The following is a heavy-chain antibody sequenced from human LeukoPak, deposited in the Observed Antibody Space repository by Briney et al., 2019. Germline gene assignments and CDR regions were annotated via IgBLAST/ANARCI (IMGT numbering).Heavy chain of an antibody. CDR2: IIPIFGTA. Sequence: ASVKVSCKASGGTFSSYAISWVRQAPGQGLEWMGGIIPIFGTANYAQKFQGRVTITADESTSTANMELSSLRSEDTAVYYCARGNYDFWSGYYTGSWFDPWGQGTLVTVSS. CDR3: ARGNYDFWSGYYTGSWFDP. J-gene: IGHJ5*02. V-gene: IGHV1-69*01. CDR1: GGTFSSYA. D-gene: IGHD3-3*01.